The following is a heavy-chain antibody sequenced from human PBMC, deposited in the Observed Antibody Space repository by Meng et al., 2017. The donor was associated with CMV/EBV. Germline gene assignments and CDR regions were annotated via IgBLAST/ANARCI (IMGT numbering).Heavy chain of an antibody. V-gene: IGHV4-4*02. CDR1: GYSITNNNW. Sequence: SETLSLTCAVSGYSITNNNWWSWVRQPPGKGLEWIGEIYHGGKTNYNPSLTSRLTISVDRSKNQFSLKLSSVTAADTAVYYCARVGTYSGTYPTGYFDSWGQGTLVTVLL. CDR2: IYHGGKT. D-gene: IGHD1-26*01. CDR3: ARVGTYSGTYPTGYFDS. J-gene: IGHJ4*02.